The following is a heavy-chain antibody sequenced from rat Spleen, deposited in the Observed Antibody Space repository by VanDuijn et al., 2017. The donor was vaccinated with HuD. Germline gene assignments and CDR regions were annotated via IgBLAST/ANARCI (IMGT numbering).Heavy chain of an antibody. CDR2: INYDGRST. CDR1: GFTFSDYY. CDR3: TRESLAFYFDY. Sequence: EVQLVESDGGLVQPGRSLKLSCAASGFTFSDYYMAWVRQAPTKGLEWVATINYDGRSTYYRDSVKGRFTISRDNAQSTLYLQMDSLRSEDTATYYCTRESLAFYFDYWGQGVMVTVSS. J-gene: IGHJ2*01. V-gene: IGHV5-20*01.